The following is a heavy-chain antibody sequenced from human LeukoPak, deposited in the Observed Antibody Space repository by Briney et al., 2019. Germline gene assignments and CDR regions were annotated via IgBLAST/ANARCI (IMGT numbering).Heavy chain of an antibody. V-gene: IGHV4-59*01. CDR3: ARSTTVTTFDY. CDR2: IYYSGST. Sequence: PSETLSLTCAVYGGSFSGYYWSWIRQPPGKGLEWIGYIYYSGSTNYNPSLKSRVTISVDTSKNQFSLKLSSVTAADTAVYYCARSTTVTTFDYWGQGTLVTVSS. CDR1: GGSFSGYY. J-gene: IGHJ4*02. D-gene: IGHD4-17*01.